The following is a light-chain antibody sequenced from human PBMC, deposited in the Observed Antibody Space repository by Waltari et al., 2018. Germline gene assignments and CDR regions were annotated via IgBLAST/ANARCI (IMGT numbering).Light chain of an antibody. V-gene: IGKV1-33*01. CDR2: YAS. J-gene: IGKJ1*01. CDR1: QGINNY. CDR3: QQYDNFPWT. Sequence: DIQMTQSPSSLSASVGDRVTITCRASQGINNYLSWYQQKPGKAPKRLIYYASSLERGVPSRFSGSGSGTDYTLTSSSLQPEDIATYYCQQYDNFPWTFGQGTKVEIK.